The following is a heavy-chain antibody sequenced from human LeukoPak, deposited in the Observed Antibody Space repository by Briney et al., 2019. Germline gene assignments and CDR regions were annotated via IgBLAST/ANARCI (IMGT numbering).Heavy chain of an antibody. V-gene: IGHV4-34*01. CDR2: INHSGST. J-gene: IGHJ4*02. CDR3: ARDYYDILTGYYEGGGFDY. CDR1: GGSFSGYY. Sequence: SETLSLTCAVYGGSFSGYYWSWIRQPPGKGLEWIGEINHSGSTNYNPSLKSRVTISVDTSKNQLSLKLSSVTAADTAVYYCARDYYDILTGYYEGGGFDYWGQGTLVTVSS. D-gene: IGHD3-9*01.